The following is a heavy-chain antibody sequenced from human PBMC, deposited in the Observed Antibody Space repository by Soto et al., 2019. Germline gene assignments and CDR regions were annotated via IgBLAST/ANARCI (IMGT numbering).Heavy chain of an antibody. J-gene: IGHJ4*02. CDR1: GGSISSYY. CDR2: IYYSGST. V-gene: IGHV4-59*01. CDR3: ARSGGSGYDWSFDY. Sequence: PSETLSLTCTVSGGSISSYYWSWIRQPPGKGLEWIGYIYYSGSTNYNPSLKSRVTISVDTSKNQFSLKLSSVTAADTAVYYCARSGGSGYDWSFDYWGQGTLVTVSS. D-gene: IGHD5-12*01.